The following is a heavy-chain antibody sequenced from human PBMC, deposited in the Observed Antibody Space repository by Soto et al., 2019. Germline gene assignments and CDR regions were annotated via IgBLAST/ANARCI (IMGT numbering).Heavy chain of an antibody. Sequence: QVQLVESGGGVVQPGRSLRLSCAASGFTFSSYGMHWVRQAPGKRLEWVAVIWYDGSNKYYADSVKGRFTISRDNSKNTLYLQMNSLRAEDTAVYYCARASSPYYYDSSGYYPGQWGQGTLVTVSS. CDR1: GFTFSSYG. J-gene: IGHJ4*02. D-gene: IGHD3-22*01. CDR2: IWYDGSNK. CDR3: ARASSPYYYDSSGYYPGQ. V-gene: IGHV3-33*01.